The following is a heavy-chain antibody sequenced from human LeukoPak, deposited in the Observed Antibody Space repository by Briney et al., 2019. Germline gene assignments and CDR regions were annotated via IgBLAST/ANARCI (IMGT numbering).Heavy chain of an antibody. CDR2: IFYSGST. D-gene: IGHD3-22*01. Sequence: SETLSLTCTVSSGSISTSNYYWGWVRQPPGKALEWIGNIFYSGSTYYSPSLKSRVTISVDTSKNQFSLKLSSVTAADTAVYYCASELWAAYYYDSSGYQNDYWGQGTLVTVSS. V-gene: IGHV4-39*07. CDR1: SGSISTSNYY. CDR3: ASELWAAYYYDSSGYQNDY. J-gene: IGHJ4*02.